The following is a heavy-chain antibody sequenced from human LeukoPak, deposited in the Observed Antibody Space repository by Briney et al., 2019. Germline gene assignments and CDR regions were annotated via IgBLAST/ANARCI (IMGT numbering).Heavy chain of an antibody. CDR3: TRVGYIDEGIDY. D-gene: IGHD5-24*01. J-gene: IGHJ4*02. CDR2: IKQDGSKK. Sequence: GRSLRLSCAASGFTFSSYGMHWVRQAPGKGLEWVANIKQDGSKKSYVDSVKGRFTISRDNAKNSLYLQMNSLRAEDTAIYYCTRVGYIDEGIDYWGQGTLVSVSS. V-gene: IGHV3-7*04. CDR1: GFTFSSYG.